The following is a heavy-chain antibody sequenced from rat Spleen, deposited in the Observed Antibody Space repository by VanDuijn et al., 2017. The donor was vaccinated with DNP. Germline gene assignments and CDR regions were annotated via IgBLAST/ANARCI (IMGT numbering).Heavy chain of an antibody. Sequence: EVQLVESDGGLVQHGRSLKVSCAASGFTFSDDYMAWVRQAPTKGLEWVETISYDGSTTYYRGSVKGRSTISRDNAKSTLYLQMDSLRSEDTATYYCARIGAVTGTFDYWGQGVMVTVSS. CDR1: GFTFSDDY. V-gene: IGHV5-29*01. CDR2: ISYDGSTT. J-gene: IGHJ2*01. D-gene: IGHD5-1*01. CDR3: ARIGAVTGTFDY.